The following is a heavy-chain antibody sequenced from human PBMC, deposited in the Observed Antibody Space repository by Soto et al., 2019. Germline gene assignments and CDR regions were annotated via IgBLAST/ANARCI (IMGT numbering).Heavy chain of an antibody. Sequence: QVHLVESGGGVVQPGRSLRLSCAASGFTFSHYALHWVRQAPGKGLEWVAVISFDGSNKYYADSVKGRFTISRDNSKNTLYLQMNSLRAEDTAVYYCARDRGYCSGGSCYGGAYYDGMDVWGQGTTVTVSS. D-gene: IGHD2-15*01. CDR1: GFTFSHYA. J-gene: IGHJ6*02. V-gene: IGHV3-30-3*01. CDR2: ISFDGSNK. CDR3: ARDRGYCSGGSCYGGAYYDGMDV.